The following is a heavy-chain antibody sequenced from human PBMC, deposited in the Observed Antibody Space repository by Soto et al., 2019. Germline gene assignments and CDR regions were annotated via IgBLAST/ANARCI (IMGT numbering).Heavy chain of an antibody. CDR3: ARTRHLFDY. J-gene: IGHJ4*02. CDR1: GGYFSDYY. Sequence: QVQLQQWGAGLLKPSATLSLTCAVHGGYFSDYYWSWIRQPPGKGLAWIGEINYRGRTNYTPSLKGRVTMSVDTSKNQFSLKLSSMTAAATAVYYCARTRHLFDYWGQGISVTVSS. V-gene: IGHV4-34*01. CDR2: INYRGRT.